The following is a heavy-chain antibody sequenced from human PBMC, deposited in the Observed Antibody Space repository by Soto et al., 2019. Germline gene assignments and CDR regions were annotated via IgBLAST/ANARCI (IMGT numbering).Heavy chain of an antibody. CDR2: IYWDDDK. V-gene: IGHV2-5*02. CDR3: AHNLFRITGTTGGYYYYMDV. Sequence: SGPTLVNPTQTLTLTCTFSGFSLSTSGVGVGWIRQPPGKALEWLALIYWDDDKRYSPSLKSRLTITKDTSKNQVVLTMTNMDPVDTATYYCAHNLFRITGTTGGYYYYMDVWGKGTTVTVSS. CDR1: GFSLSTSGVG. J-gene: IGHJ6*03. D-gene: IGHD1-7*01.